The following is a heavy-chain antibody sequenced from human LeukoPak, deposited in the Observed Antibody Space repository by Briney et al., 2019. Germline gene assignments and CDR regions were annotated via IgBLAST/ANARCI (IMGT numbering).Heavy chain of an antibody. CDR2: FYNSGSS. V-gene: IGHV4-59*01. CDR3: TRGAGWLIDY. D-gene: IGHD3-16*01. Sequence: PSETLSLTCTVSGGSISDYYRGWIRQPPGKGLEWIGYFYNSGSSTYNPSLRSRVTISVDTSKEQFSLKVNSVTAADTAVYYCTRGAGWLIDYWGQGILVTVSS. CDR1: GGSISDYY. J-gene: IGHJ4*02.